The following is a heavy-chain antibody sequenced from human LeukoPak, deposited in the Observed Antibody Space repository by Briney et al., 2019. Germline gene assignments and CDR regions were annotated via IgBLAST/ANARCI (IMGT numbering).Heavy chain of an antibody. V-gene: IGHV3-30*04. CDR2: ISYDGTNK. J-gene: IGHJ4*02. CDR1: GFTFSSYA. CDR3: ARDYGSGLTKGYYLDS. D-gene: IGHD3-10*01. Sequence: PGGSLRLPCAASGFTFSSYALHWVRQGPGKGLEWVGIISYDGTNKNLADSVNGRFTISRDNSKSTLYLQMNSLRAEDTAIYYCARDYGSGLTKGYYLDSWGQGTLVTVSS.